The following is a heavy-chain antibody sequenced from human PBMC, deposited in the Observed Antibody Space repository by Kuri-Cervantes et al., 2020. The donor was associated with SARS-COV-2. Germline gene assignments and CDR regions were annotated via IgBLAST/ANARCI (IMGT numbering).Heavy chain of an antibody. D-gene: IGHD3-22*01. CDR2: IKTSNGHT. V-gene: IGHV1-18*04. Sequence: ASVKVSCKASGYTFTTYSISWVRQAPGQGLEWMGWIKTSNGHTNYAQKFQGRVTVTTDTSTSTAYMELRSLRSDDTAVYYCARVSTYYGSSGSYEGDWAEYFQHWGQGTLVTVSS. CDR1: GYTFTTYS. J-gene: IGHJ1*01. CDR3: ARVSTYYGSSGSYEGDWAEYFQH.